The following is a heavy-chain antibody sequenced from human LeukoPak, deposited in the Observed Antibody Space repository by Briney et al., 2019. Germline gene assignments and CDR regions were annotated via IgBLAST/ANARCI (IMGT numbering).Heavy chain of an antibody. CDR2: IKTDESEI. CDR3: VRGMDV. V-gene: IGHV3-7*01. Sequence: GGSLRLSCAASGFTFSNYWMTWVRQAPGKGLEWVANIKTDESEIYYVDSVKGRFTISRDNAENSLYLQTNSLRVEDTAVYYCVRGMDVWGQGTTVTVSS. CDR1: GFTFSNYW. J-gene: IGHJ6*02.